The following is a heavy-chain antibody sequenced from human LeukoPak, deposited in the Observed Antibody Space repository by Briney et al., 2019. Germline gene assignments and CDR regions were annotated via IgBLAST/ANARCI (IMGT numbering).Heavy chain of an antibody. Sequence: GGSLRLSCAASGFTFSSYWMHWVRQAPGKGLEWVANIKQDGGGIYYVDSVKGRFTISRDNARNSVYLQMTSLRVEDTAVYYCARALDVWGQGTAVTVSS. CDR1: GFTFSSYW. CDR3: ARALDV. CDR2: IKQDGGGI. V-gene: IGHV3-7*03. J-gene: IGHJ6*02.